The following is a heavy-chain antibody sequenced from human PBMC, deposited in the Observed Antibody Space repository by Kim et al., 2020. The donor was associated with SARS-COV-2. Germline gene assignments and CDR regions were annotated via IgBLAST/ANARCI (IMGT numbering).Heavy chain of an antibody. D-gene: IGHD3-22*01. CDR1: GFTFSSYA. Sequence: GGSLRLSCAASGFTFSSYAMYWVRQAPGKGLEWVAVISYDGSNKYYADSVKGRFTISRDNSKNTLYLQMNSLRAEDTAVYYCASERYYYDSSGQFDYWGQGTLVTVSS. CDR3: ASERYYYDSSGQFDY. V-gene: IGHV3-30*04. J-gene: IGHJ4*02. CDR2: ISYDGSNK.